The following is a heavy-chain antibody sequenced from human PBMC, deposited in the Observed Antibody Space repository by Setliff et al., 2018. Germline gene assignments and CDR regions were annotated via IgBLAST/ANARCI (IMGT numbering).Heavy chain of an antibody. CDR2: ISSSGDIT. CDR3: ARAISGWFSAHYYYMDV. Sequence: GSLRLSCAASGFTFNTYAMNWVRQGPGKGLEWVSGISSSGDITHYADSVEGRFTISRDTSKNTLYLQMNSLRAEDTAVYYCARAISGWFSAHYYYMDVWGKGTTVTVSS. V-gene: IGHV3-23*01. D-gene: IGHD6-19*01. CDR1: GFTFNTYA. J-gene: IGHJ6*03.